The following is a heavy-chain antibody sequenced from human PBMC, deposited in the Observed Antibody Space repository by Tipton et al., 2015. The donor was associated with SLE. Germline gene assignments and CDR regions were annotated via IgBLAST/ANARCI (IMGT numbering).Heavy chain of an antibody. Sequence: TLSLTCAVSGGSISSGSYYWSWIRQHPGKGLEWIGYIYYSGSTYYNPSLKSRVTISVDTSKNQFSLKLSSVTAADTAVYYCARVVQGLDAFDIWGQGTMVTVSS. D-gene: IGHD1-1*01. V-gene: IGHV4-31*11. J-gene: IGHJ3*02. CDR1: GGSISSGSYY. CDR2: IYYSGST. CDR3: ARVVQGLDAFDI.